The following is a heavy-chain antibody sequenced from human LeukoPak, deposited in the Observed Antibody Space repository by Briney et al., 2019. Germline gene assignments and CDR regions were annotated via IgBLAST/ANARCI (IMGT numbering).Heavy chain of an antibody. V-gene: IGHV3-20*04. J-gene: IGHJ5*02. CDR2: INWNRYNA. D-gene: IGHD4-17*01. CDR1: GFTFDDYG. Sequence: PGRSLRLSCAASGFTFDDYGMSWVRQAPRKGLEWVSVINWNRYNAGYAYSAKGRFTISRDNAKNSLYLQMNSLRAEDTGLYYCAREAYGDNGDWFDPWGQGTLVTVSS. CDR3: AREAYGDNGDWFDP.